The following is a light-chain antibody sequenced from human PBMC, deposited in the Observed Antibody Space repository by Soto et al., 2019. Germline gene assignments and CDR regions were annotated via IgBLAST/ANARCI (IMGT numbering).Light chain of an antibody. CDR2: GAS. V-gene: IGKV3-20*01. Sequence: EIVLTQSPGTLSLSPGERATLSCRASQSVSSSYLAWYQQKPGQAPRLLIYGASSRATGIPGRFSGSGSGTYFPLTISRLEPEDFAVYYCQQYGRSPFTFGPGTKVDIK. J-gene: IGKJ3*01. CDR3: QQYGRSPFT. CDR1: QSVSSSY.